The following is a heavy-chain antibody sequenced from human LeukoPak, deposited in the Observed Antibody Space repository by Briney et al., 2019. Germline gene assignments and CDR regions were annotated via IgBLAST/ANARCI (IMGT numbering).Heavy chain of an antibody. CDR2: ISYSGSFK. J-gene: IGHJ4*02. CDR1: GFTFSEYY. D-gene: IGHD5-24*01. CDR3: ARAGDGYNVGWPFDY. Sequence: GGSLRLSCAASGFTFSEYYMTWIRQAPGKGLELVSYISYSGSFKYYADSVKGRFTISRDNAKNTLYLQMNSLRAEDTAVYYCARAGDGYNVGWPFDYWGQGTLVTVSS. V-gene: IGHV3-11*04.